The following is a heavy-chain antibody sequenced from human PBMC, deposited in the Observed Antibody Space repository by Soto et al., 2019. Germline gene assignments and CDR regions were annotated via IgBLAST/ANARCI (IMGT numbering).Heavy chain of an antibody. J-gene: IGHJ5*02. CDR3: ARGSGAPWFGVNTNWFDP. CDR2: ISSNGGST. V-gene: IGHV3-64*01. CDR1: GFTFSSYA. Sequence: EVQLVESGGGLVQPGGSLRLSCAASGFTFSSYAMHWVRQAPGKGLEYVSAISSNGGSTYYANSVKGRFTISRDNSKNTLYLQMGSLRAEDMAVYYCARGSGAPWFGVNTNWFDPWGQGTLVTVSS. D-gene: IGHD3-10*01.